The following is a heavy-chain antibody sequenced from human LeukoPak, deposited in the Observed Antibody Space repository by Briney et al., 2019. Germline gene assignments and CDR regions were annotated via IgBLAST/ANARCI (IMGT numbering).Heavy chain of an antibody. CDR1: GFTFSSYA. J-gene: IGHJ6*03. D-gene: IGHD1-26*01. CDR3: AKGGSYLYYYYYYMDV. Sequence: PGGSLRLSCAASGFTFSSYAMSWVRQAPWKGLEWVSAISGSGGSTYYADSVKGRFTISRDNSKNTLYLQMNSLRAEDTAVYYCAKGGSYLYYYYYYMDVSGKGTTVTVSS. CDR2: ISGSGGST. V-gene: IGHV3-23*01.